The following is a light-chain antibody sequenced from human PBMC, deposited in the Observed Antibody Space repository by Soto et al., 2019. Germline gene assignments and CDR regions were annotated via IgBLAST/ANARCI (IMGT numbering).Light chain of an antibody. CDR2: WAS. CDR3: QQYYSTPRT. CDR1: QSVLYSSNNKNY. Sequence: DIVMTQSPDSLAVSLGERATINCKSSQSVLYSSNNKNYLAWYQQKPGQPPKLLIYWASTRESGVPDRFNGSGSGTDFTLTISSLQAEDVAVYYCQQYYSTPRTFGQGTKV. V-gene: IGKV4-1*01. J-gene: IGKJ1*01.